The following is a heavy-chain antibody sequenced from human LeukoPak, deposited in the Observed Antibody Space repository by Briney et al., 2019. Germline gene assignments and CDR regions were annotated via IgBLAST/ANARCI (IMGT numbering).Heavy chain of an antibody. CDR1: GGSFSGYY. J-gene: IGHJ4*02. D-gene: IGHD5-18*01. CDR2: INHSGST. Sequence: SETLSLTCAVYGGSFSGYYWSWIRQPPGKGLEWIGEINHSGSTNYNPSLKSRVTISVDTAKNQFSLKLSSVTAADTAVYYCARLFGYSYGSTYWGQGTLVTVSS. V-gene: IGHV4-34*01. CDR3: ARLFGYSYGSTY.